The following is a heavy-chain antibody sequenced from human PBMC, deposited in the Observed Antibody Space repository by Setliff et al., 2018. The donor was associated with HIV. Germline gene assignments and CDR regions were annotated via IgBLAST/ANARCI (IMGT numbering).Heavy chain of an antibody. CDR3: ARGKVLRGNILYY. CDR1: GYTFINYD. CDR2: MNPDSANT. J-gene: IGHJ4*02. V-gene: IGHV1-8*02. Sequence: ASVKVSCKASGYTFINYDIYWVRQTTGQGLEWMGWMNPDSANTGYAQKFQGRVTMTRNTSISTAYMDLSSLRSEDPAGYYCARGKVLRGNILYYWGQGTLVTVSS. D-gene: IGHD2-8*01.